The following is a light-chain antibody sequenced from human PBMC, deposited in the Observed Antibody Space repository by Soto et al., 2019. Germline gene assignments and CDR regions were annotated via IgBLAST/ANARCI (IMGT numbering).Light chain of an antibody. CDR3: QQYNSYTWT. Sequence: IQMTQSPSTLSASVGDRVTITCRASQSISSWLAWYQQKPGKAPKLLIYDVSSLESGVPSMFSGSGSGTEFTLTISSLQPDDFATYYCQQYNSYTWTFGQGTKVDI. V-gene: IGKV1-5*01. CDR1: QSISSW. J-gene: IGKJ1*01. CDR2: DVS.